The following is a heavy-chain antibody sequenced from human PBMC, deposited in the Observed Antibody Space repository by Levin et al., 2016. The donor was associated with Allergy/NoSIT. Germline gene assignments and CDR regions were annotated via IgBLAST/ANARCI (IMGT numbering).Heavy chain of an antibody. CDR2: IKQDGSEK. CDR1: GFTFSSYW. Sequence: GESLKISCAASGFTFSSYWMSWVRQAPGKGLEWVANIKQDGSEKYYVDSVKGRFTISRDNAKNSLYLQMNSLRAEDTAVYYCARDRTAMVDWGQGTLVTVSS. D-gene: IGHD5-18*01. CDR3: ARDRTAMVD. V-gene: IGHV3-7*01. J-gene: IGHJ4*02.